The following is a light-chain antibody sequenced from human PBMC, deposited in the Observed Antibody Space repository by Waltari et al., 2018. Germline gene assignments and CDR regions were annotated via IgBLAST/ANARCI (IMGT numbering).Light chain of an antibody. J-gene: IGLJ3*02. V-gene: IGLV1-44*01. Sequence: QSVLTQPPSAAGSPGQRVTIFCSGSSSNIGSNVVNWYQQFPGKATKLLIYRSDQRPSGVPDRFAGSKSGTSASLAISGLHPEDEADYYCAAWDDSLRGHWVFGGGTKVTVL. CDR1: SSNIGSNV. CDR2: RSD. CDR3: AAWDDSLRGHWV.